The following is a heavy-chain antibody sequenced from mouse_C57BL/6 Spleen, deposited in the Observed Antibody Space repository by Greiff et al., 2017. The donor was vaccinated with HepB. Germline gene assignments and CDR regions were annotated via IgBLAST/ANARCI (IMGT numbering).Heavy chain of an antibody. Sequence: VQLQQSGAELVRPGASVTLSCKASGYTFTDYEMHWVKQTPVHGLEWIGAIDPETGGTAYNQKFKGKAILTADKSSSTAYMELRSLTSEDSAVYYCTRPYYDWGAMDDWGQGTSVTVSS. J-gene: IGHJ4*01. CDR3: TRPYYDWGAMDD. D-gene: IGHD2-4*01. V-gene: IGHV1-15*01. CDR2: IDPETGGT. CDR1: GYTFTDYE.